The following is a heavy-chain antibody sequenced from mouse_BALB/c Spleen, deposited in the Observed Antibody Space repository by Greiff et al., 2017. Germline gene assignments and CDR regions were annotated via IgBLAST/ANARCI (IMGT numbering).Heavy chain of an antibody. V-gene: IGHV6-6*02. CDR2: IRLKSDNYAT. D-gene: IGHD2-3*01. CDR3: TSGYYVNFDV. Sequence: EVKVEESGGGLVQPGGSMKLSCVASGFTFSSYWMSWVRQSPEKGLEWVAEIRLKSDNYATHYAESVKGKFTISRDDSKSRLYLQMNSLRAEDTGIYYCTSGYYVNFDVWGAGTTVTVSS. CDR1: GFTFSSYW. J-gene: IGHJ1*01.